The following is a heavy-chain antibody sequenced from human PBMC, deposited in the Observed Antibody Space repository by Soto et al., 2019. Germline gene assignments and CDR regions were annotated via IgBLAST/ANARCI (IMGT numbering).Heavy chain of an antibody. CDR1: GFTFSNYA. CDR2: ISSSGSNT. CDR3: AKERLARGIDY. D-gene: IGHD3-10*01. J-gene: IGHJ4*02. Sequence: EMQLLDSGGGLVQPGGSLRLSCAASGFTFSNYAMSWVRQAPGKGLDWVSTISSSGSNTYYADSVKGRFSISRDNSKNTVYLEMKNLRAEDTAVYYCAKERLARGIDYWGQGTLVTVSS. V-gene: IGHV3-23*01.